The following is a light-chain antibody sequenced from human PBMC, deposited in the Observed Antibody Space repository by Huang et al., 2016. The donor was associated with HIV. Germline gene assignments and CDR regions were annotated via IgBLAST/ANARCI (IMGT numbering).Light chain of an antibody. J-gene: IGKJ4*01. CDR2: AAS. CDR3: QQSYSARG. V-gene: IGKV1-39*01. Sequence: DIQMTQSPSSLSASVGERVTITCRTSQTISTYLNWYQQKPGKAPKLLIYAASILQSGVPSRFSGSGSETDFTLTISSLQPEDFATYYCQQSYSARGFGGGTKVEIK. CDR1: QTISTY.